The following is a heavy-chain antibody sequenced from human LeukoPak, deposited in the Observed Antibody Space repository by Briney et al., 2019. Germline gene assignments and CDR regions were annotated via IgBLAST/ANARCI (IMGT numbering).Heavy chain of an antibody. Sequence: GGSLRLSCAASGFSFSTYAMSWVRQAPGKGLEWVSAISGSGGSTYYADSVKDRFTISRDNSKSTLFLQMTYLRAEDTAVYYCAKDVWMAVAGTASWGQGTLAAVSS. J-gene: IGHJ5*02. CDR3: AKDVWMAVAGTAS. V-gene: IGHV3-23*01. D-gene: IGHD6-19*01. CDR1: GFSFSTYA. CDR2: ISGSGGST.